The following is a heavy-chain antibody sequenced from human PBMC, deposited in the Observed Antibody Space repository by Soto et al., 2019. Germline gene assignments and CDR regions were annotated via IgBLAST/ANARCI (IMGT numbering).Heavy chain of an antibody. Sequence: LSLTCTVSGGSISSGDYYWSWIRHPPGKGLEWIGYIYYSGSTYYNPSLKSRVTISVDTSKNQFSLKLSSVTAADTAVYYCARDRRAGYGMDVWGQGTTVTVSS. V-gene: IGHV4-30-4*01. CDR2: IYYSGST. CDR3: ARDRRAGYGMDV. CDR1: GGSISSGDYY. J-gene: IGHJ6*02.